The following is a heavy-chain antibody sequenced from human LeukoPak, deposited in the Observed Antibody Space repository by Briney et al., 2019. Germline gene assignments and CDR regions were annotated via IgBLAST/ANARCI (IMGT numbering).Heavy chain of an antibody. CDR3: ARGGDFWSGYYYYGMDV. Sequence: PSETLSLTCTVSGGSISSGGYYWSWIRQPPGKGLEWIGYIYYSGSTNYNPSLKSRVTISVDTSKNQFSLKLSSVTAADTAVYYCARGGDFWSGYYYYGMDVWGQGTTVTVSS. CDR2: IYYSGST. CDR1: GGSISSGGYY. D-gene: IGHD3-3*01. J-gene: IGHJ6*02. V-gene: IGHV4-61*08.